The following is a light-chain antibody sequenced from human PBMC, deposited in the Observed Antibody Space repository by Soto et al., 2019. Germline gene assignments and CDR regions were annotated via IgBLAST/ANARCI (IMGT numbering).Light chain of an antibody. Sequence: QSALTQPPSASGSPGQSVTISCTGTSSDVGGYNYVSWYQQHPGKAPKLMIYEVSERPSGVPDRFSGSKSSNTASLTVSGLQAEDEADYYCSSYAGSNNFVLGTATKVTV. J-gene: IGLJ1*01. CDR3: SSYAGSNNFV. CDR2: EVS. CDR1: SSDVGGYNY. V-gene: IGLV2-8*01.